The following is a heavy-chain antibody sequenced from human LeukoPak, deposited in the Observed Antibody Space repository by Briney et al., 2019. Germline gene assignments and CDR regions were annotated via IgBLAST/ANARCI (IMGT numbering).Heavy chain of an antibody. CDR3: AKDRGWCFEY. Sequence: SETLSLTCTVSGGSVSSGGYYWSWIRQPPGKGLEWIGYIYYSGSTNYNPSLKSRLTISIDTSKNQFSLKLSSVTAADTAVYYCAKDRGWCFEYWGQGTVVTVSS. CDR1: GGSVSSGGYY. D-gene: IGHD6-19*01. CDR2: IYYSGST. V-gene: IGHV4-61*08. J-gene: IGHJ4*02.